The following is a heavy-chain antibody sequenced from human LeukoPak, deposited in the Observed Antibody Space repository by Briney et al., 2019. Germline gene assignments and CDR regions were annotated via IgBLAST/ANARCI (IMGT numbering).Heavy chain of an antibody. CDR2: INQDESEK. V-gene: IGHV3-7*01. J-gene: IGHJ6*03. D-gene: IGHD5-12*01. Sequence: GSLRLSCAASGFTFSDNYMSWIRQAPGKGLEWVANINQDESEKHYLDSVKGRFTISRDNAKNSLYLEMSSLRADDTAVYYCARASVASNPLEYYYYMDVWGKGTTVIVSS. CDR1: GFTFSDNY. CDR3: ARASVASNPLEYYYYMDV.